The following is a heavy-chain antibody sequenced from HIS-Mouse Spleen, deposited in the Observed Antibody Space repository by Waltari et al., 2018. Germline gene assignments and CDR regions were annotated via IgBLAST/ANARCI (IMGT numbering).Heavy chain of an antibody. CDR1: GYTFTSYD. D-gene: IGHD3-10*01. CDR2: MNPNNGNT. Sequence: QVQLVQSGAEVKKPGASVKVSCKASGYTFTSYDINWVRQATGQGLEWMGWMNPNNGNTGYAQKFQGRVTMTRNTSISTAYMELGSLRSEDTAVYYCARPSRYYYGYLDYWGQGTLVTVSS. CDR3: ARPSRYYYGYLDY. J-gene: IGHJ4*02. V-gene: IGHV1-8*01.